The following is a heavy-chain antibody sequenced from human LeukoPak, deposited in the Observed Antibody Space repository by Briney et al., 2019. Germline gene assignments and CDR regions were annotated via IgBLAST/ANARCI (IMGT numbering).Heavy chain of an antibody. CDR1: GFTFSSYA. D-gene: IGHD3-9*01. Sequence: GGSLGLSCAASGFTFSSYAMSWVRQAPGKGLEWVSAISGSGGSTYYADSVKGRFTISRDNSKNTLYLQMNSLRAEDTAVYYCATTAIILLYGMDVWGQGTTVTVSS. CDR2: ISGSGGST. J-gene: IGHJ6*02. V-gene: IGHV3-23*01. CDR3: ATTAIILLYGMDV.